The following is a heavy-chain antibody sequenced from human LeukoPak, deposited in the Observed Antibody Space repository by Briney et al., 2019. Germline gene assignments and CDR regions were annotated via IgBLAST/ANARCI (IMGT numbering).Heavy chain of an antibody. CDR1: GYTFTSYG. V-gene: IGHV1-18*01. J-gene: IGHJ5*02. CDR3: ARDRRAQAARFNTHWFDP. D-gene: IGHD6-6*01. Sequence: GASVKVSCKASGYTFTSYGISWVRQAPGQGLEWMGWISAYNGNTNYAQKLQGRVTMTTDTSTSTAYMELRSLRSDDTAVYYCARDRRAQAARFNTHWFDPWGQGTLVTVSS. CDR2: ISAYNGNT.